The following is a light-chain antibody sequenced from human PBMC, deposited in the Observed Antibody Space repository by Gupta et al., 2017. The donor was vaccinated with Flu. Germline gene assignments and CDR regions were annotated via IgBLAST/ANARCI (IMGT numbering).Light chain of an antibody. CDR3: QQYYNLPLT. J-gene: IGKJ4*01. CDR2: DAS. V-gene: IGKV1-33*01. Sequence: GDRVTITCQASQDITNYLNWYHQKPGKAPELLIYDASNLETGVPSRFTGSGSGADFTLTISSLQTEDIATYYCQQYYNLPLTFGGGTKVEIK. CDR1: QDITNY.